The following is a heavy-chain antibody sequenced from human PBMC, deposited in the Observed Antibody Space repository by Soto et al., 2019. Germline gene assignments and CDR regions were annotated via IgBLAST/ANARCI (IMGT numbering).Heavy chain of an antibody. J-gene: IGHJ6*02. V-gene: IGHV1-24*01. Sequence: SVKVSCKVSGYTLTELSMHWVRQAPVKGLEWMGGFDPEDGETIYAQKFQGRVTMTEDTSTDTAYMELSSLRTEDTAVYYCATGTITYYYYGMDVWGQGTTVTVSS. D-gene: IGHD5-12*01. CDR2: FDPEDGET. CDR3: ATGTITYYYYGMDV. CDR1: GYTLTELS.